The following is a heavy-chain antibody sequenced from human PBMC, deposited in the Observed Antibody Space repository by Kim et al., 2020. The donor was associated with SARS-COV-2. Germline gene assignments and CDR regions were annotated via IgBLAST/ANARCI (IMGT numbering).Heavy chain of an antibody. J-gene: IGHJ3*02. CDR1: GFTFGDYA. V-gene: IGHV3-9*01. D-gene: IGHD3-10*01. Sequence: SLRLSCAASGFTFGDYAMHWVRQAPGKGLEWVSGISWNSGSIGYADSVKGRFTISRDNAKNSLYLQMNSLRAEDTALYYCAKDFPVGSGSYFPNDAFDIWGQGTMVTVSS. CDR2: ISWNSGSI. CDR3: AKDFPVGSGSYFPNDAFDI.